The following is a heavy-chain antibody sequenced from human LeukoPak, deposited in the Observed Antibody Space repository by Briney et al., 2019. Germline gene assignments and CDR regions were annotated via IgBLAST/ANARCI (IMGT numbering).Heavy chain of an antibody. CDR1: GFTFSSHR. CDR2: IKQDGSEQ. Sequence: GGSLRLSCVASGFTFSSHRMSWVRQAPGKGLEWVADIKQDGSEQYYVDSVRGRFTISRDNGKNSLYLQMNSLRAEDTAVYYCARAITNYGYIFDYWGQGTLVTVSS. D-gene: IGHD5-18*01. J-gene: IGHJ4*02. CDR3: ARAITNYGYIFDY. V-gene: IGHV3-7*01.